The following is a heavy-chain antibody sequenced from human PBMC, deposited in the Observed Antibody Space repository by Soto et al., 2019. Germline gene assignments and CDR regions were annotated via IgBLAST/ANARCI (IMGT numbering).Heavy chain of an antibody. V-gene: IGHV4-59*08. J-gene: IGHJ5*02. D-gene: IGHD2-21*01. CDR2: IYYSGSS. CDR1: GGSISSYY. CDR3: ARHKGRAYEWFDP. Sequence: QVQLQESGPGLVKPSETLSLTCTVSGGSISSYYWSWIRQPPGKGLEWIGYIYYSGSSNYNPSLKTRVTISVATSKNQFSLKLSSVTAADTAVYYCARHKGRAYEWFDPWGQGTLVTVSS.